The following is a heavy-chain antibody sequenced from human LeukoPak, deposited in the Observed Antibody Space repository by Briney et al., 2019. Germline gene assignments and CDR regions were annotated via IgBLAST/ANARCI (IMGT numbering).Heavy chain of an antibody. CDR2: IYYSGST. Sequence: SETLSLTCTVSGDSISSYYWSWIRQPPGKGLEWIGYIYYSGSTNYNPSLKSRVTISVDTSKNQFSLKLSSVTAADTAVYYCARDRPLIGGDAFDIWGQGIMVTVSS. D-gene: IGHD2/OR15-2a*01. V-gene: IGHV4-59*01. J-gene: IGHJ3*02. CDR3: ARDRPLIGGDAFDI. CDR1: GDSISSYY.